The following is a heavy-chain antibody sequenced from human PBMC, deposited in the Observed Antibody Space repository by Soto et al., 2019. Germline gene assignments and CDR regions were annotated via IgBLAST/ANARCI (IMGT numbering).Heavy chain of an antibody. D-gene: IGHD4-17*01. Sequence: QVQLVQSGAEVKKPGASIKVSCKASGYTFSAYYIHWVRQAPGQGLEWMGWINPKSGGTNNAHNCQGRVIMTGDASIRTSSMELSGLTFDDTAVYYCAGDDYGGQSDKFLGYWGQGTLGTVSS. V-gene: IGHV1-2*07. CDR3: AGDDYGGQSDKFLGY. CDR1: GYTFSAYY. J-gene: IGHJ4*02. CDR2: INPKSGGT.